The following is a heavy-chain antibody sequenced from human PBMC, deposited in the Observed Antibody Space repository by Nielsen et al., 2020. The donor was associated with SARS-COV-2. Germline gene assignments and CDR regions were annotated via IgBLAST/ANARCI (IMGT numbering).Heavy chain of an antibody. J-gene: IGHJ3*02. CDR1: GFTFSSYG. CDR2: IYSGGST. CDR3: AREVREGGGYNYDI. Sequence: GESLKISCAASGFTFSSYGMHWVRQAPGKGLEWVSVIYSGGSTYYADSVKGRFTISRDNSKNTLYLQMNSLRAEDTAVYYCAREVREGGGYNYDIWGQGTMVTVSS. V-gene: IGHV3-66*01. D-gene: IGHD5-24*01.